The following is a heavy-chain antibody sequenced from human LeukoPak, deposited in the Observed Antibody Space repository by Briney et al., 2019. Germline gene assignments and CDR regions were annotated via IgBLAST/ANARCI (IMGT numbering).Heavy chain of an antibody. CDR3: ARPRGAINPWAFDF. CDR1: GYSFTNYW. Sequence: GESLQISCKGSGYSFTNYWIGWVRQLPGKGLEWMGIIYPGDSDSRYSPSFQGQVTISADKSISTAYLQWSSLKASDSAMYYCARPRGAINPWAFDFWGQGTMVTVSS. J-gene: IGHJ3*01. V-gene: IGHV5-51*01. CDR2: IYPGDSDS. D-gene: IGHD3-10*01.